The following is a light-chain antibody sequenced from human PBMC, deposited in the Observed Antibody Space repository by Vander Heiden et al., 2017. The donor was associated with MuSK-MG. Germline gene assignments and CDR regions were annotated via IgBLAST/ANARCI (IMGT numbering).Light chain of an antibody. CDR2: DAS. J-gene: IGKJ4*01. CDR3: QQRSTALT. Sequence: EIVLTQPPATLSLSPGQRATLSCTASQSVSSYLAWYQQKPGQAPRLLIYDASNRATGIPARFSGSGSGTDFTLTISNLEPEDFAVYYCQQRSTALTFGGGTKVEIK. V-gene: IGKV3-11*01. CDR1: QSVSSY.